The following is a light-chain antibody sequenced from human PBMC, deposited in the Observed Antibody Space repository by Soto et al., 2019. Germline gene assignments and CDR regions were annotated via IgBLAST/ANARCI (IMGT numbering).Light chain of an antibody. V-gene: IGKV1-39*01. J-gene: IGKJ3*01. CDR2: ASS. Sequence: DIQMTQSPSSLSASVGDRVTITCRTSQTVSNNLNWYQRKPGKAPSLLIYASSTLQSGVPSRFIGSGSETEFTLTISSLQPEDFASYYCQQDNMTPFTFGPVTKVDIK. CDR3: QQDNMTPFT. CDR1: QTVSNN.